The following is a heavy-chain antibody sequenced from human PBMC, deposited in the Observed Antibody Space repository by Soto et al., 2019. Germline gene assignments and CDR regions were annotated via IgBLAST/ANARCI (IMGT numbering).Heavy chain of an antibody. CDR1: GYIFNNHA. J-gene: IGHJ5*02. CDR3: ARDQSGIGYYVDWFDP. V-gene: IGHV1-3*01. Sequence: QGHLVQSGAEVKKPGASVKVSCKASGYIFNNHAMHWVRQAPGQRLEWMGWIKAGNGNTYYSQNFKDRVTFTRDTIATTVFMELTSLTSEDTAVYYCARDQSGIGYYVDWFDPWGQGTLVTVSS. D-gene: IGHD3-10*02. CDR2: IKAGNGNT.